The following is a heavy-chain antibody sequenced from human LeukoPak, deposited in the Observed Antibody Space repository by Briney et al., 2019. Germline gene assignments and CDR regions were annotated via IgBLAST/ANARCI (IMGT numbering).Heavy chain of an antibody. CDR2: IYPGDSDT. V-gene: IGHV5-51*01. D-gene: IGHD6-6*01. CDR1: GYSFTSYW. J-gene: IGHJ4*02. Sequence: PGESLKISCKGSGYSFTSYWIGWVRQMPGKGLEWMGIIYPGDSDTRYSPSFQGQVTISADKSISTAYLQWSSLKASDTAMYYCARHKISYSSSSDFDYWGQGTLVTVSS. CDR3: ARHKISYSSSSDFDY.